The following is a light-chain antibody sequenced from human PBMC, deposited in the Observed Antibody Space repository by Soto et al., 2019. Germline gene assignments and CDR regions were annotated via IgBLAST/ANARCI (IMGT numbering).Light chain of an antibody. V-gene: IGKV3-11*01. CDR2: DAS. CDR1: QSVSNY. J-gene: IGKJ5*01. Sequence: EIVMTQSPVTLSLSPWERATLSCRASQSVSNYLAWYQQKPGQAPGLLIYDASNRATGIPARFSGSGSGTDFTLTISSLEPEDFAVYYCQHRKDWQVTFGQGTRLEIK. CDR3: QHRKDWQVT.